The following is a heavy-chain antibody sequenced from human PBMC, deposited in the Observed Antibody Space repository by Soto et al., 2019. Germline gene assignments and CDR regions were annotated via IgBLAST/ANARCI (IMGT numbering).Heavy chain of an antibody. CDR1: GFTVSSNY. Sequence: HPGGSLRLSCAASGFTVSSNYMSWVRQAPGKGLEWVSVIYSGGSTYYADSVKGRFTISRDNSKNTLYLQMNSLRAEDTAVYYCARHKRVVNHYYYYYGMDVWGQGTTVTVSS. D-gene: IGHD2-15*01. CDR3: ARHKRVVNHYYYYYGMDV. V-gene: IGHV3-53*01. J-gene: IGHJ6*02. CDR2: IYSGGST.